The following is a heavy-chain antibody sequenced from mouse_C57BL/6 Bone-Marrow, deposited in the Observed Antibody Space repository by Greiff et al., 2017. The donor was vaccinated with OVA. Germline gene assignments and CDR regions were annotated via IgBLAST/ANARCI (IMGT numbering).Heavy chain of an antibody. J-gene: IGHJ4*01. CDR1: GFNIKDYY. V-gene: IGHV14-2*01. Sequence: VQLQQSGAELVKPGASVKLSCTASGFNIKDYYMHWVKQRTEQGLEWIGRIDPEDGETKYAPKFQGKATITADTSTNTAYLQLSSLTSEDTAVYYCARSIGDGYYEGAMDYWGQGTSVTVSS. CDR3: ARSIGDGYYEGAMDY. D-gene: IGHD2-3*01. CDR2: IDPEDGET.